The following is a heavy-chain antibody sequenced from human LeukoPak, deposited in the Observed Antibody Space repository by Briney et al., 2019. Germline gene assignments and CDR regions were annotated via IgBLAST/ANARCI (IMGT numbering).Heavy chain of an antibody. Sequence: ASVKVSCKASGYTFTSYGISWVRQAPGQGLEWMGWISAYNGNTNYAQKLQGRVTMTRDTSTSTVYMELSSLRSEDTAVYYCARDLTTVTNGPYYYYGMDVWGQGTTVTVSS. CDR2: ISAYNGNT. D-gene: IGHD4-17*01. CDR3: ARDLTTVTNGPYYYYGMDV. J-gene: IGHJ6*02. CDR1: GYTFTSYG. V-gene: IGHV1-18*01.